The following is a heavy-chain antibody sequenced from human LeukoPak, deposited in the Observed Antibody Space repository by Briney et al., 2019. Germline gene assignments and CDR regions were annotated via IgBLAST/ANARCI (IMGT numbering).Heavy chain of an antibody. CDR3: AKDRWESSGSGSSLDY. V-gene: IGHV3-30*18. J-gene: IGHJ4*02. CDR2: ISHDGSIK. D-gene: IGHD3-10*01. CDR1: GFTFSIFG. Sequence: GRSLRLSCAASGFTFSIFGLHWVRQAPGKGLEWVAFISHDGSIKYYADSVKGRLAISKDTSKNTLYLQMNSLRAEDTAVYYCAKDRWESSGSGSSLDYWGQGTLVTVSS.